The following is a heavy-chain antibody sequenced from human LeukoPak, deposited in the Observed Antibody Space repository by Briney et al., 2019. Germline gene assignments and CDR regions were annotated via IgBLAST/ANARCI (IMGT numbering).Heavy chain of an antibody. Sequence: SQTLSLTCTVSGGSISSGSYYWSWIRQPAGKGLEWIGRIYTSGSTNYNPSLKSRVTISVDTSKNQFSLKLSSVTAADTAVYYCARGQRLRGQYFDYWGQGTLVTVSS. CDR3: ARGQRLRGQYFDY. CDR1: GGSISSGSYY. V-gene: IGHV4-61*02. CDR2: IYTSGST. J-gene: IGHJ4*02. D-gene: IGHD4-17*01.